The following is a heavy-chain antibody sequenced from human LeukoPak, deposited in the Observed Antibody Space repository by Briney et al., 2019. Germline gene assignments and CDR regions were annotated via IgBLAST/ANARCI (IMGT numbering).Heavy chain of an antibody. CDR3: ARSRHIAAAGTDYYGMDV. Sequence: GGSLGLSCAASGFTFSSYWMSWVRQAPGKGLEWVANIKQDGSEKYYVDSVKGRFTISRDNAKNSLYLQMNSLRAEDTAVYYCARSRHIAAAGTDYYGMDVWGQGTTVTVSS. CDR1: GFTFSSYW. J-gene: IGHJ6*02. D-gene: IGHD6-13*01. CDR2: IKQDGSEK. V-gene: IGHV3-7*01.